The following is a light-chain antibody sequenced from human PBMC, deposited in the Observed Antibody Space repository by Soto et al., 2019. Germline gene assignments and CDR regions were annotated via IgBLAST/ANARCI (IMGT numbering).Light chain of an antibody. CDR3: SSYAGSNTYV. CDR1: SSDIGAYDY. CDR2: EAS. V-gene: IGLV2-8*01. J-gene: IGLJ1*01. Sequence: QSVLTQPASLSGSPGQSITISCTGTSSDIGAYDYVSWFQQHPGKAPKLMIYEASKRPSGVPDRFSGSKSGNTASLTVSGLQAEDEADYYCSSYAGSNTYVFGTGTKVTVL.